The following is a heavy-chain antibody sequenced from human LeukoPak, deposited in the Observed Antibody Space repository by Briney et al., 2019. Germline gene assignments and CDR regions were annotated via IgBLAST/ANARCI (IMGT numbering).Heavy chain of an antibody. CDR2: IIPILGIA. V-gene: IGHV1-69*04. CDR1: GGTFSSYA. CDR3: ARLFRNSLDGDY. Sequence: GASVKVSCKASGGTFSSYAIIWVRQAPGQGLEWVGRIIPILGIANYAQKFQGRVTITADKSTSTAYMELSSLRSEDTAVYYCARLFRNSLDGDYWGQGTLVTVSS. J-gene: IGHJ4*02. D-gene: IGHD4-23*01.